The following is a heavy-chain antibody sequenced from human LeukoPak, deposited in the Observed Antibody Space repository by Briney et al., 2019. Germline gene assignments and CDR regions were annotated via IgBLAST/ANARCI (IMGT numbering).Heavy chain of an antibody. CDR1: GFTFSDYY. CDR3: TRELSGAVVAARMGRFDP. D-gene: IGHD2-15*01. J-gene: IGHJ5*02. Sequence: GGSLRLSCAASGFTFSDYYMSWIRQAPGKGLEWVSYISSSGSTIYYADSVKGRFTISRDNAKNSLYLQMNSLRAEDTAVYYCTRELSGAVVAARMGRFDPWGQGTLVTVSS. V-gene: IGHV3-11*01. CDR2: ISSSGSTI.